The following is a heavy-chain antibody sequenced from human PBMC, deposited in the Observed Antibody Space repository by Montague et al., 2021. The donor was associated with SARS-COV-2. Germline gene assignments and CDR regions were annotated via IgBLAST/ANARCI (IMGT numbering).Heavy chain of an antibody. CDR2: IDWDDDK. V-gene: IGHV2-70*11. D-gene: IGHD6-19*01. J-gene: IGHJ4*02. CDR1: GFSLSTSGMC. Sequence: PGLVKPTQTLTLTCTLSGFSLSTSGMCVSWIRQPPGKALEWHARIDWDDDKYYSTSLKTRLTISKDTSKTQVVLTVTNMDPVDTATYYCAREYSSGVYFDYWGQGTLVTVSS. CDR3: AREYSSGVYFDY.